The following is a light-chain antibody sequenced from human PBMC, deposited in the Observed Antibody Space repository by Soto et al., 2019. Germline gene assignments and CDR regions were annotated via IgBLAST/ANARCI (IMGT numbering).Light chain of an antibody. J-gene: IGLJ2*01. CDR2: SNN. Sequence: QSVLTQPPSASGTPGQRVTISCSGSSSNIGSNTVNWYQQLPGTAPKLLIYSNNQRPSGVPDRFSGSKSGTSASLAISGLQSEDEADYYCAAWDDSLYVPVVFGGGTKLTVL. CDR3: AAWDDSLYVPVV. V-gene: IGLV1-44*01. CDR1: SSNIGSNT.